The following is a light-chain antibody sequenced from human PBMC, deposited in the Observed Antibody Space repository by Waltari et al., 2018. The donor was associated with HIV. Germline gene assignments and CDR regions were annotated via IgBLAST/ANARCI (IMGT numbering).Light chain of an antibody. V-gene: IGLV2-14*03. Sequence: QSALAQPASVSGSLGQSVAISCSGATSDTDGSFHYVAWVLPHAGKHHKLLIYDVNKRPSGVSDRFSGFRSGNMASLTISGLQTDDESIYFCSSYSTTNTYVVFGGGTKVTVL. CDR3: SSYSTTNTYVV. CDR2: DVN. J-gene: IGLJ2*01. CDR1: TSDTDGSFHY.